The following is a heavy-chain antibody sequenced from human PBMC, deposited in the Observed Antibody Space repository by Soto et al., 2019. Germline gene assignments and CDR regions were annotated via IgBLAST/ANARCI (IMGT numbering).Heavy chain of an antibody. D-gene: IGHD6-6*01. Sequence: PSETLSLTCTVSGGSVSSGSYCWSWIRQPPGKGLEWIGYIYYSGSTNYNPSLKSRVTISVDTSKNQFSLKLSSVTAADTAVYYCARDHRRIAARRDWFDPWGQGTLVTVSS. CDR2: IYYSGST. J-gene: IGHJ5*02. CDR1: GGSVSSGSYC. V-gene: IGHV4-61*01. CDR3: ARDHRRIAARRDWFDP.